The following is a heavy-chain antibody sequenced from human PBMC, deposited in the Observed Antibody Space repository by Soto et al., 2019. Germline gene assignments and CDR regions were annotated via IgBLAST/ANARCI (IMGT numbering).Heavy chain of an antibody. CDR3: ARCSAVTYYYYYMDV. V-gene: IGHV4-34*01. D-gene: IGHD4-4*01. J-gene: IGHJ6*03. CDR1: GGSFSGYY. Sequence: QVLLQQWGAGLLKPSETLSLTCAVYGGSFSGYYWSWIRQPPGKGLEWIGEINHSGSTNYNPSLKSRVTISVDTSKNQFSLKLSSVTAADTAVYYCARCSAVTYYYYYMDVWGKGTTVTVSS. CDR2: INHSGST.